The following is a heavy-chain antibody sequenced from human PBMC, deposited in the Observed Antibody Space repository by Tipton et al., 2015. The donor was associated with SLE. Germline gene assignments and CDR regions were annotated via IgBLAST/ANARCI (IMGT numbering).Heavy chain of an antibody. CDR2: INHSGST. J-gene: IGHJ4*02. Sequence: LRLSCAVYGGSFSGYYWSWIRQPPGKGLEWIGEINHSGSTNYNPSLKSRVTISVDTSKNQFSLKLGSVTAADTAVYYCARNRIVVVPAAPHFDYWGQGTLVTVSS. V-gene: IGHV4-34*01. D-gene: IGHD2-2*01. CDR3: ARNRIVVVPAAPHFDY. CDR1: GGSFSGYY.